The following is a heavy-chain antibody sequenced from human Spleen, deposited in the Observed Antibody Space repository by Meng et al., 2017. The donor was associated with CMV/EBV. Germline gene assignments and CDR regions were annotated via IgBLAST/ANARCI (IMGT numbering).Heavy chain of an antibody. J-gene: IGHJ4*02. V-gene: IGHV3-33*06. CDR1: FSFGSYG. Sequence: FSFGSYGMHWIRQAPGKGLEWVAVIWYDGSNKYYADSVKGRFTISRDNSKNTLYLQMNSLRAEDTAVYYCAKSGGAGITMVRGVINWGQGTLVTVSS. CDR2: IWYDGSNK. D-gene: IGHD3-10*01. CDR3: AKSGGAGITMVRGVIN.